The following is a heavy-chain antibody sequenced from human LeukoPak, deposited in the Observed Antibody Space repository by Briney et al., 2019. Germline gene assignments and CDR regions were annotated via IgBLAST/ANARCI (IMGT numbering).Heavy chain of an antibody. CDR2: ISCYNGDT. CDR3: ARGGLTYYYGSGSYSHMDV. Sequence: GASVKVSCKASGYTFSNHGISWVRQAPGQGLEWMGWISCYNGDTMYAQNVQGRVTMTKDTSTRTAYMELRSLRSDDTAMYYCARGGLTYYYGSGSYSHMDVWGQGTTVTVSS. CDR1: GYTFSNHG. D-gene: IGHD3-10*01. J-gene: IGHJ6*02. V-gene: IGHV1-18*01.